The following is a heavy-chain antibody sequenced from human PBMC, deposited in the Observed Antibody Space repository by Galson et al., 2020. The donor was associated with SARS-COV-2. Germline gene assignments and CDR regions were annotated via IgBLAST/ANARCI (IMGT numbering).Heavy chain of an antibody. CDR2: INHSGST. J-gene: IGHJ6*02. CDR3: ARIGYGDRGNYYYYSMDV. V-gene: IGHV4-34*01. CDR1: GGSFSGYY. D-gene: IGHD4-17*01. Sequence: ETSETLSLTCAVYGGSFSGYYWSWIRQPPGKGLEWIGEINHSGSTNYNPSLKSRVTISVDTSKNQFSLKLSSVTAADTAVYYCARIGYGDRGNYYYYSMDVWGQGTTVTVSS.